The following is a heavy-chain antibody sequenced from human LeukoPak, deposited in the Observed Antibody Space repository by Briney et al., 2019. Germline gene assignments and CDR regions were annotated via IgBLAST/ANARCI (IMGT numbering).Heavy chain of an antibody. Sequence: SETLSLTCAVYGGSFSGYYWSWIRQPPGKGLEWIGSFYYSGSTYYNPSLKSRVTISVDTSKNQFSLKLNSVTAADMAVYYCARRLYSSGFWVYWGQGTLVTVSS. CDR3: ARRLYSSGFWVY. D-gene: IGHD6-19*01. J-gene: IGHJ4*02. V-gene: IGHV4-34*01. CDR2: FYYSGST. CDR1: GGSFSGYY.